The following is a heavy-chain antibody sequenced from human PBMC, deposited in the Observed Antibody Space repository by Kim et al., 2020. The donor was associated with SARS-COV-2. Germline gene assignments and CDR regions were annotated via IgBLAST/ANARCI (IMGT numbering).Heavy chain of an antibody. V-gene: IGHV4-31*02. D-gene: IGHD3-10*01. J-gene: IGHJ4*02. CDR3: ARDGGYYYGSGSYYNFDY. Sequence: KSRVTISVDTSKNQCSLKLSSVTAADTAVYYCARDGGYYYGSGSYYNFDYWGQGTLVTVSS.